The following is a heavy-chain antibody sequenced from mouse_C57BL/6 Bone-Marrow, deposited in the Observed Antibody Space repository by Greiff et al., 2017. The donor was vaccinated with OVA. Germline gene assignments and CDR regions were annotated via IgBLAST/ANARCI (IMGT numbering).Heavy chain of an antibody. D-gene: IGHD2-3*01. CDR3: ARHGDGYYASYFDY. J-gene: IGHJ2*01. CDR2: IYPGDGDP. Sequence: QVQLQQSGPELVKPGASVKISCKASGYAFSSSWMNWVKQRPGKGLEWIGRIYPGDGDPNYNGKVKGKATLTADKSSSTAYMQLSSLTSEDSAVXFCARHGDGYYASYFDYWGRGTALTVSS. CDR1: GYAFSSSW. V-gene: IGHV1-82*01.